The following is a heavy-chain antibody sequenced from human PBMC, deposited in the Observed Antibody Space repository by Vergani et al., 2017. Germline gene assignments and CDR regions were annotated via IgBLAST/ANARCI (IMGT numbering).Heavy chain of an antibody. CDR1: GYSLTSYW. V-gene: IGHV5-51*01. CDR2: IYPGDSDT. J-gene: IGHJ6*03. CDR3: ARQVLYYLDV. Sequence: EVQRVQSGAEVKKPGEALKISCKGFGYSLTSYWIGAVRQMPGKGLEWMGNIYPGDSDTRYSPPFQGQVTITADKSISTAYLQWRSLNPSDTDIYYCARQVLYYLDVWGKGTTVTFSS.